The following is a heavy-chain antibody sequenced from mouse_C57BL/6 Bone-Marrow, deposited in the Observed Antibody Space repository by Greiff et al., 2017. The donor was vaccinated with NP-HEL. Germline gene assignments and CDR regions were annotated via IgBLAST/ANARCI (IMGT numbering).Heavy chain of an antibody. D-gene: IGHD1-1*01. CDR1: GFTFSDYG. CDR2: ISSGSSTI. V-gene: IGHV5-17*01. J-gene: IGHJ2*01. Sequence: EVMLVESGGGLVKPGGSLKLSCAASGFTFSDYGMHWVRQAPEKGLEWVAYISSGSSTIYYADTVKGRFTISRDNAKNTLFLQMTSLRSEDTAMYYCARGGKIFITTVVAPDYWGQGTTLTVSS. CDR3: ARGGKIFITTVVAPDY.